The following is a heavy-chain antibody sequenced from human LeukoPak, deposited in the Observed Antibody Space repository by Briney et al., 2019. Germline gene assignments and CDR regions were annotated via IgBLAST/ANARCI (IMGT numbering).Heavy chain of an antibody. Sequence: GGSLRLSCAASGFTFSSYAMSWVRQAPGKGLEWVSAISGSGGSTYYADSVKGRFTISRDNPKNTLFLQMNSLRADDTAVYYCARDGAYYDFWSGDSYSYYYYMDVWGKGTTVTVSS. D-gene: IGHD3-3*01. CDR2: ISGSGGST. J-gene: IGHJ6*03. V-gene: IGHV3-23*01. CDR3: ARDGAYYDFWSGDSYSYYYYMDV. CDR1: GFTFSSYA.